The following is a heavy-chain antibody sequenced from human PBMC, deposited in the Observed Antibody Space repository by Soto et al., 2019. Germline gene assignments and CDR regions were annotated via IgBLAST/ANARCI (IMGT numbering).Heavy chain of an antibody. V-gene: IGHV3-48*02. Sequence: EVQLVESGGGLVQPGGSLRLSCAASGFTCSSYSMNWVRQAPGKGLEWLSYISSSISTMHYADSVKGRFTISRDNDKNSLYLKINSLRDEDTDVYYCAREVRDTAVADFDYCGQGTLVTVSS. CDR2: ISSSISTM. CDR1: GFTCSSYS. CDR3: AREVRDTAVADFDY. D-gene: IGHD5-18*01. J-gene: IGHJ4*02.